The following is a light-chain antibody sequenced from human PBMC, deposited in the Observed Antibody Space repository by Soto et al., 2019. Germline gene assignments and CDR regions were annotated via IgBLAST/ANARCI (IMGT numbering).Light chain of an antibody. CDR1: QSVSSN. V-gene: IGKV3-15*01. Sequence: EISVRQSTATLSVSPGARSTISCRASQSVSSNLAWYQQKPGQAHRLLIYGASTRATGIAARFSGSGSWTEFTLTIGGLQSEDLAVYDCQKYNNWPTITFRQGTRLEIK. J-gene: IGKJ5*01. CDR3: QKYNNWPTIT. CDR2: GAS.